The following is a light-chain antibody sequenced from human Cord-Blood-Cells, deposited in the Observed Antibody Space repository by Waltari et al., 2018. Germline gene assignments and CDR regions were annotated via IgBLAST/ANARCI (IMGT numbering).Light chain of an antibody. CDR1: QSVSSSY. CDR2: GAS. V-gene: IGKV3-20*01. J-gene: IGKJ4*01. Sequence: EIVLTQSPGNLSLSPGARATLSCRASQSVSSSYLAWYQQKPGQAPRLLIYGASSRAPGIPDRFSGSGSGTDFTLTISRLEPEDFAVYYCQQYGSSPLTFGGGTKVEIK. CDR3: QQYGSSPLT.